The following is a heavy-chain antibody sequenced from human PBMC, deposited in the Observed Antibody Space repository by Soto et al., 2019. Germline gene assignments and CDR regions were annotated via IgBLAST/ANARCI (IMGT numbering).Heavy chain of an antibody. D-gene: IGHD5-12*01. CDR1: GFTFSDYY. CDR3: AKAATARRFDY. Sequence: QVQLVESGGGLVKPGGSLRLSCAASGFTFSDYYMSWIRQAPGKGLEWVSYISSSGSTIYYADSVKGGFNISRYNAKNSLYLQMNSLRAEDTAVYYFAKAATARRFDYWGQGTLVTVSS. V-gene: IGHV3-11*01. CDR2: ISSSGSTI. J-gene: IGHJ4*02.